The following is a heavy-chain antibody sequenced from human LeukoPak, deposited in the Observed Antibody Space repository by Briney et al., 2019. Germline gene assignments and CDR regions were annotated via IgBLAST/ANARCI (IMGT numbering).Heavy chain of an antibody. Sequence: SETLSLTCTVSGGSISSYYWSWIRQPAGKGLEWIGRIYTSGSTNYNPSLKSRVTMSVDTSKNQFSLKLSSVTAADTAVYYCARDGTYYYGSGTPVGAFDIWGQGTMVTVSS. J-gene: IGHJ3*02. CDR1: GGSISSYY. CDR3: ARDGTYYYGSGTPVGAFDI. D-gene: IGHD3-10*01. V-gene: IGHV4-4*07. CDR2: IYTSGST.